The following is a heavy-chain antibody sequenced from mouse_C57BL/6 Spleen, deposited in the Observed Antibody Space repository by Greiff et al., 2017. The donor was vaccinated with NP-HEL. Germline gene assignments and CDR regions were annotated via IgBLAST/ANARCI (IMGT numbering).Heavy chain of an antibody. J-gene: IGHJ1*03. Sequence: QVTLKESGAELVRPGASVKLSCKASGYTFTDYYINWVKQRPGQGLEWIARIYPGSGNTYYNEKFKGKATLTAEKSSSTAYMQLSSLTSEDSAVYFCARFYDYGYFDVWGTGTTVTVSS. V-gene: IGHV1-76*01. CDR1: GYTFTDYY. CDR3: ARFYDYGYFDV. D-gene: IGHD2-3*01. CDR2: IYPGSGNT.